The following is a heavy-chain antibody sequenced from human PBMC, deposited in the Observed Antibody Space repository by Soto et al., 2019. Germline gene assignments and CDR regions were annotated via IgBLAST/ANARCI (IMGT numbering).Heavy chain of an antibody. J-gene: IGHJ4*02. Sequence: QVQLVQSGAEVKKPGSSVKVSCKASGGTFSSYAISWVRQAPGQGLEWMVGIIPIFGTANYAQKFQGRVPITADESTSTAYMELSSLRSDDTAVYYCASSPHGYAVRGVSSFDYWGQGTRVTVSS. CDR2: IIPIFGTA. D-gene: IGHD3-10*01. CDR3: ASSPHGYAVRGVSSFDY. CDR1: GGTFSSYA. V-gene: IGHV1-69*01.